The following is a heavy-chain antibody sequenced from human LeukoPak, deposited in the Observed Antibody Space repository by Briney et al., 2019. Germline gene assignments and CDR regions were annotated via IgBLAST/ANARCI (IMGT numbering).Heavy chain of an antibody. D-gene: IGHD6-13*01. CDR3: ARVIGSSFSFDY. J-gene: IGHJ4*02. V-gene: IGHV3-11*05. Sequence: GGSLRLSCAASGFTFSDYYMSWIRQAPGKGLEWISCISSSSSYTNYADSVKGRFTISRDNAKNSLYLQMNSLRAEDTAVYYCARVIGSSFSFDYWGQGTLVTVSS. CDR2: ISSSSSYT. CDR1: GFTFSDYY.